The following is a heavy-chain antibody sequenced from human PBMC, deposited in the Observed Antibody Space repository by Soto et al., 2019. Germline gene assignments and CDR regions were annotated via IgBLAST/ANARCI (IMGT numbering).Heavy chain of an antibody. CDR1: GFTFSDHY. CDR2: RKNKADSYST. CDR3: TVWGSGNDFGAA. J-gene: IGHJ4*02. V-gene: IGHV3-72*01. Sequence: EVQLVESGGGLVQPGGSLRLSCAASGFTFSDHYMDWVRQAPGKGLEWVGRRKNKADSYSTEYAASVKGRLTISRDGSNNSLFLQMNSLKTEDTAVYYCTVWGSGNDFGAAWGQGILVTVSS. D-gene: IGHD3-10*01.